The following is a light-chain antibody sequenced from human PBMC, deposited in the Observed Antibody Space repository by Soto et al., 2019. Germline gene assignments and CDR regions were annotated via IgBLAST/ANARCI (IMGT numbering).Light chain of an antibody. V-gene: IGKV3D-15*01. Sequence: EIVMTQSPATLSVSPGERATLSCRASQSVSSSLAWYQHKPGQAPRLLIYGASIRATGIPGRFSGSGSGTEFTLTISSLQSEDFAAYYCQKYSNQYTFGQGTKLEIK. CDR1: QSVSSS. J-gene: IGKJ2*01. CDR3: QKYSNQYT. CDR2: GAS.